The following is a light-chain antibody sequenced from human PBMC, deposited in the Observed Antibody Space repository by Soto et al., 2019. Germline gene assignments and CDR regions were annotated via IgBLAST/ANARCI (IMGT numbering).Light chain of an antibody. V-gene: IGKV3D-15*01. CDR2: GAS. Sequence: EIVMTQSPATLSVSPGERATLSCRASQSISSNLAWYQQKPGQAPRLLIYGASTRATGIPATFRGSVSGTDFTLTISSRQSEDFAGYYCQQYNSWPFTFGPGTKVDIK. J-gene: IGKJ3*01. CDR1: QSISSN. CDR3: QQYNSWPFT.